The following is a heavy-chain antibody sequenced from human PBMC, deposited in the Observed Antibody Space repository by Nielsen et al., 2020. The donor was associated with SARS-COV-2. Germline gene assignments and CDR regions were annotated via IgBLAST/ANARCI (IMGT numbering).Heavy chain of an antibody. V-gene: IGHV1-69*06. CDR3: ARVTKGHYSSGWYYYGMDV. J-gene: IGHJ6*02. D-gene: IGHD6-19*01. Sequence: SVKVSCKASGGTFSSYAISWVRQAPGQGLEWMRGIIPIFGTANYAQKFQGRVTITADKSTSTAYMELSSLRSEDTAVYYCARVTKGHYSSGWYYYGMDVWGQGTTVTVSS. CDR2: IIPIFGTA. CDR1: GGTFSSYA.